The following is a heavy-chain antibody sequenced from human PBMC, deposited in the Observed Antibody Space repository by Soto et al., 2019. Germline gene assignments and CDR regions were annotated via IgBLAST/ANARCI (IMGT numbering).Heavy chain of an antibody. J-gene: IGHJ3*02. CDR1: GGTFCSYA. CDR3: ARLSAGDCISTSCKGRDAFDI. V-gene: IGHV1-69*12. D-gene: IGHD2-2*01. Sequence: QVQLVQSGAEVKKPGSSVKVSCKASGGTFCSYAISWVRQAPGQGLEWMGGIIPIFGTANYAQKFQGRVTITADESTSTAYMELSSLRSEDTAVYYCARLSAGDCISTSCKGRDAFDIWGQGTMVTVSS. CDR2: IIPIFGTA.